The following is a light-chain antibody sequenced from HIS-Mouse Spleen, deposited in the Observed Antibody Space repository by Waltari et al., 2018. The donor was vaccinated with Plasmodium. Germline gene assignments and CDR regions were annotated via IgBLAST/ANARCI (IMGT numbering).Light chain of an antibody. V-gene: IGLV2-11*01. CDR2: YGR. CDR3: CSYAGSYTFV. Sequence: QSALTQPRSVSGSPGQSVTISCTGTSSDVGGYNYVSWYQQHPGKAPKLMIYYGRKRPSGGPDRFAGSKSSNTASLTISGLQAEDEADYYCCSYAGSYTFVFGTGTKFTVL. J-gene: IGLJ1*01. CDR1: SSDVGGYNY.